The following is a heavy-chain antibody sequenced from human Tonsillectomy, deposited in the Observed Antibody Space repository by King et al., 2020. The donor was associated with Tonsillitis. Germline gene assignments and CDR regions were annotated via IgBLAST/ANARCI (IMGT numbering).Heavy chain of an antibody. CDR1: GGSISSYY. D-gene: IGHD6-13*01. Sequence: VPLQESGPGLVKPSETLSLTCTVSGGSISSYYWSWIRQSPGKGLEWIGYIYNSGSTNYNPSLKSRVTISGDTSKNQFSLKLSSVTAADTAVYYCARAGSWRAKWDYWGQGTLVAVSS. J-gene: IGHJ4*02. V-gene: IGHV4-59*01. CDR2: IYNSGST. CDR3: ARAGSWRAKWDY.